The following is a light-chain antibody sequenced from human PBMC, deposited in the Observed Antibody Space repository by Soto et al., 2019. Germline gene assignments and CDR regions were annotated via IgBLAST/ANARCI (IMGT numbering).Light chain of an antibody. J-gene: IGKJ1*01. V-gene: IGKV3-20*01. CDR2: GAS. CDR3: QLYGTSPQWT. CDR1: QSVSSSY. Sequence: EIVLTQSPGTLSLSPGERATLSCRASQSVSSSYLAWYQQKPGQAPRLLIYGASSRATGIPDRFSGSGSGTDFTLTISRLEPADFAVYYCQLYGTSPQWTFGQGTKVEIK.